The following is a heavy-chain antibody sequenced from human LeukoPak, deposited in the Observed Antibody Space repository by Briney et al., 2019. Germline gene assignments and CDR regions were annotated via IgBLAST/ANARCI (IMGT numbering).Heavy chain of an antibody. CDR3: ARHFGYSSSWLPVDY. V-gene: IGHV1-69*13. CDR1: GGTFSSYA. J-gene: IGHJ4*02. CDR2: IIPIFGTA. Sequence: SVKVSCKASGGTFSSYAISWVRQAPGQGLEWMGGIIPIFGTANYAQKFQGRVTITADESTSTAYMELSSLKASDTAMYYCARHFGYSSSWLPVDYWGQGTLVTVSS. D-gene: IGHD6-13*01.